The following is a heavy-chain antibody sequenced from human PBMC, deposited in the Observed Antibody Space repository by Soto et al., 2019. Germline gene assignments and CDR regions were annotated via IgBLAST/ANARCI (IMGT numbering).Heavy chain of an antibody. CDR3: ARATVLWFGDYYGMDV. J-gene: IGHJ6*02. V-gene: IGHV3-7*01. CDR1: GFTFSSYW. D-gene: IGHD3-10*01. CDR2: IKQDGSEK. Sequence: GGSLRLSCAASGFTFSSYWMSWVRQAPGKGLEWVANIKQDGSEKYYVDSVKGRFTISRDNAKNSLYLQMNSLRAEDTAVYYCARATVLWFGDYYGMDVWGQGTTVTVSS.